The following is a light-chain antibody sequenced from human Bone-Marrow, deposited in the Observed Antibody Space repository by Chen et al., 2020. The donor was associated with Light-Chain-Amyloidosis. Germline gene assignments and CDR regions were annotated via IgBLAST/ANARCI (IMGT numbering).Light chain of an antibody. CDR3: SSYAGTYTWV. CDR2: DVN. CDR1: SSDVGAYTY. J-gene: IGLJ3*02. V-gene: IGLV2-11*01. Sequence: QSDRTQPRSGSGTSGRRVTIARPGTSSDVGAYTYVSWYQQHPGKAPKLIIYDVNKRPSGVPDRFSGSQSGSTASLTISRLQADDESDYFCSSYAGTYTWVFGGGTKLTVL.